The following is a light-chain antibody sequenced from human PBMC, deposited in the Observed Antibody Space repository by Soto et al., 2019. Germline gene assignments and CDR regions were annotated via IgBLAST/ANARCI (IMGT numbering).Light chain of an antibody. Sequence: EIVMTQSPATLPVSPGERATLSCRASQSVSSNLAWYQQKPGKAPRFLIYGASTRATGIPARFSGSGSGTEFTLTISSLQSEDFAVYYCQQYENWPLTFGGGTKVDIK. J-gene: IGKJ4*01. CDR3: QQYENWPLT. CDR2: GAS. V-gene: IGKV3-15*01. CDR1: QSVSSN.